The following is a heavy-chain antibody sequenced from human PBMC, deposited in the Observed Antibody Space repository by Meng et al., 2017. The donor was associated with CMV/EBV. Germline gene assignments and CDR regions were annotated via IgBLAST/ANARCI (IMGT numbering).Heavy chain of an antibody. D-gene: IGHD2-21*01. CDR3: ARDMGPYCGGDCYGPVY. CDR1: FTFSSEA. J-gene: IGHJ4*02. V-gene: IGHV3-30*04. Sequence: FTFSSEAMHWVRQAPGKGLEWVAVIAYDGSNKYYADSVKGRFTISRDNSKNTLYLQMNSLRAEDTAVYYCARDMGPYCGGDCYGPVYWGQGTLVTVSS. CDR2: IAYDGSNK.